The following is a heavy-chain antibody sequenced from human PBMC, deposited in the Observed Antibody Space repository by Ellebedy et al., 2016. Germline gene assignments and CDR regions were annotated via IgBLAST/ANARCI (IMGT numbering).Heavy chain of an antibody. CDR1: GFSLSRSGMC. CDR2: IAWYDDK. V-gene: IGHV2-70*11. Sequence: SGPTLVQPPQTLTLTWTFSGFSLSRSGMCVRWIRQPPGNALEWHARIAWYDDKYYRTSLKTRITISKDTSKTQVVLTMTNMDPVDKATDYCARISMNYDSSATSGFDYWGQGTLVTVSS. D-gene: IGHD3-22*01. CDR3: ARISMNYDSSATSGFDY. J-gene: IGHJ4*02.